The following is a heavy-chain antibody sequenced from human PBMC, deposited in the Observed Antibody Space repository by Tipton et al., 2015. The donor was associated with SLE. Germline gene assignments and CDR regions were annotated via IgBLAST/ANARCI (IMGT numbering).Heavy chain of an antibody. D-gene: IGHD3-10*01. Sequence: TLSLTCAVYGGSFSDYYWSWIRQSPGKGLEWIGEINHSGITNYNPSLKSRVTISIDTSKNQFSLRLSSVTAADTAVYYCARGSRYYAFDLWGQGTMVTVSS. CDR3: ARGSRYYAFDL. CDR1: GGSFSDYY. J-gene: IGHJ3*01. CDR2: INHSGIT. V-gene: IGHV4-34*01.